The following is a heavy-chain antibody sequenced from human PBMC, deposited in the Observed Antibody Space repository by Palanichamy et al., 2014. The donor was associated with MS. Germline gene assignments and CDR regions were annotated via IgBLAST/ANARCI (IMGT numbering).Heavy chain of an antibody. Sequence: VQLQESGPGLVKPSETLSLTCTVSGGSISSYYWSWIRQPPGKGLEWIGYIYYSGSTNYNPSLKSRVTISVDTSKNQFSLKLSSVTAADTAVYYCAREAYSGSWYPSWFDPWGQGTLVTVSS. CDR1: GGSISSYY. V-gene: IGHV4-59*01. D-gene: IGHD6-13*01. J-gene: IGHJ5*02. CDR3: AREAYSGSWYPSWFDP. CDR2: IYYSGST.